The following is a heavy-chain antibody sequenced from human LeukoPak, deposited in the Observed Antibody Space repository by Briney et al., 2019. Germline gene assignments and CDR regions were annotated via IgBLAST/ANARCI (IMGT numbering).Heavy chain of an antibody. J-gene: IGHJ4*02. Sequence: SETLSLTCTVSGGSISSYYLSWIRQPAGKGLEWIGRIYISGSTNYNPSLRSRVTMSIDTSKNQGSLKLSSVTAADTAVYYCAREGGYAPYFDYWGQGTLVTVSS. CDR1: GGSISSYY. CDR3: AREGGYAPYFDY. V-gene: IGHV4-4*07. D-gene: IGHD5-12*01. CDR2: IYISGST.